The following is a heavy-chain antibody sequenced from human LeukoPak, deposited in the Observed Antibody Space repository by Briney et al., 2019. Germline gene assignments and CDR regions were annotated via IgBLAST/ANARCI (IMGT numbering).Heavy chain of an antibody. J-gene: IGHJ1*01. CDR3: ALGAEGYFQH. Sequence: GGSLRLSCAASGFTFSSYAMHWVRQAPGKGLEWVAVISYDGSNKYYADSVKGRFTISRDNSKNTLYLQMNSLRAEDTAVYYCALGAEGYFQHWGQGTLVTVSS. V-gene: IGHV3-30-3*01. D-gene: IGHD3-16*01. CDR1: GFTFSSYA. CDR2: ISYDGSNK.